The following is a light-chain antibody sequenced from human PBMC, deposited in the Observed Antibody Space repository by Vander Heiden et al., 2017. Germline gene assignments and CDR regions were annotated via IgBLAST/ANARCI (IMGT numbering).Light chain of an antibody. J-gene: IGLJ3*02. CDR2: DVT. V-gene: IGLV2-14*01. CDR3: CSYTSSSTWV. CDR1: SRDVGGYNY. Sequence: QSALTQPASVSGSPGQSIPISFPGTSRDVGGYNYVSWYQQHPGKVLKLMIYDVTKRPAGVANRFSGSKSGNTASLTISGLEPEDDADYFCCSYTSSSTWVFGGGTKVTVL.